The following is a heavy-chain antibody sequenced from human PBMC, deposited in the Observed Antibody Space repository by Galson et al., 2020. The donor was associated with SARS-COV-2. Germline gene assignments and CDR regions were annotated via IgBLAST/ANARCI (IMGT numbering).Heavy chain of an antibody. V-gene: IGHV1-2*02. CDR3: ARYFYYYMDV. Sequence: ASVKVSCKASGYAFIGNFMHWVRQAPGQGLEWMGWINTNSGGPTHAQKFQGRVTMTRDTSISTAYMELSGLRSDDTAVYYCARYFYYYMDVWGNGTTVTISS. J-gene: IGHJ6*03. D-gene: IGHD3-9*01. CDR1: GYAFIGNF. CDR2: INTNSGGP.